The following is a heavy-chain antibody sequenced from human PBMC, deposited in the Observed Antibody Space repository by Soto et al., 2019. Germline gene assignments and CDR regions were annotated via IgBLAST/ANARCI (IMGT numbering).Heavy chain of an antibody. J-gene: IGHJ4*02. Sequence: QVQLVQSGAEVKQPGASVKVSCKASGYTFTGHYIHWVRQAPEQGPEWMGEIGPESGATRYAQKFRGRVTMTMDSSITTVYMELKNLSPDDTAVYYCGRGRSGQIVVFYWGQGTPVTVSS. D-gene: IGHD3-3*01. V-gene: IGHV1-2*02. CDR2: IGPESGAT. CDR1: GYTFTGHY. CDR3: GRGRSGQIVVFY.